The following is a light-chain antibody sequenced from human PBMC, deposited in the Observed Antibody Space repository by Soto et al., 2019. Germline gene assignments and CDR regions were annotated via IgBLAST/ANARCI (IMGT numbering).Light chain of an antibody. CDR2: NAS. V-gene: IGKV3-11*01. CDR1: QSVINF. J-gene: IGKJ1*01. CDR3: QQRYRWPET. Sequence: EIVLTQSPGTLSLSPGERATLSCRASQSVINFLAWYQQKPGQSPSLLIYNASHRATGIPARFSGSGSGTDFTLTISSLEPEDFAVYYCQQRYRWPETFGQGTKVDIK.